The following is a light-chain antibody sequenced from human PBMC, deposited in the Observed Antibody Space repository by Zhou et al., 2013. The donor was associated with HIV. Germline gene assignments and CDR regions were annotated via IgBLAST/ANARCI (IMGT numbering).Light chain of an antibody. Sequence: QSVLTQPPSVSGAPGQRVTISCTGSSSNIGAGYDVHWYQQLPGTAPKLLIYGNSNRPSGVPDRFSGSKSGTSASLAITGLQAEDEADYYCGSYAGSSIWIFGGGTKLTVL. CDR2: GNS. J-gene: IGLJ2*01. CDR3: GSYAGSSIWI. V-gene: IGLV1-40*01. CDR1: SSNIGAGYD.